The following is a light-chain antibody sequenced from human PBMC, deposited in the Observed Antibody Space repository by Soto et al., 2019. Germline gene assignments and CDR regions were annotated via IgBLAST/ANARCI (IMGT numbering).Light chain of an antibody. CDR3: QQYSNWPPIT. Sequence: ETVMTQSPGTLSVSLGERDTLSCRASQSVSIHLAWYQQKPGQAPXLFIYDTSTRATGIPARFSGSGSGTEFTLTISSLQSEDFAVYYCQQYSNWPPITFGQGTRLEIK. CDR1: QSVSIH. CDR2: DTS. V-gene: IGKV3-15*01. J-gene: IGKJ5*01.